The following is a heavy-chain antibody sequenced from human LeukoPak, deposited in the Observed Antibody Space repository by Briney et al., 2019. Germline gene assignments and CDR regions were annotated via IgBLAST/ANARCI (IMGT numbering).Heavy chain of an antibody. J-gene: IGHJ4*02. CDR1: GYSFTTYW. CDR3: ARASTDNAGWHRGSFDY. D-gene: IGHD6-19*01. CDR2: IYPGDSDS. Sequence: GESLKISCQGSGYSFTTYWIALVRQMPGKGLEWMGIIYPGDSDSRYSPSFQGQVTISADKSVSTAYLQWSSLRASDTAIYYCARASTDNAGWHRGSFDYWGQGTLVTVSS. V-gene: IGHV5-51*01.